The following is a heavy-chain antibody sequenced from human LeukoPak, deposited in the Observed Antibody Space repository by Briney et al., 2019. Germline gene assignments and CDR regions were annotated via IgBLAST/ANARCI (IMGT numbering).Heavy chain of an antibody. CDR2: INHSGST. Sequence: SETLSLTCAVYGGSFSGYYWSWIRQPPGKGLEWIGEINHSGSTNYNPSLKSRVTISVDTSKNQFSLKLSSVTAADTAVYYCARDLPYSSGWFDYWGQGTLVTVSS. J-gene: IGHJ4*02. CDR1: GGSFSGYY. V-gene: IGHV4-34*01. D-gene: IGHD6-19*01. CDR3: ARDLPYSSGWFDY.